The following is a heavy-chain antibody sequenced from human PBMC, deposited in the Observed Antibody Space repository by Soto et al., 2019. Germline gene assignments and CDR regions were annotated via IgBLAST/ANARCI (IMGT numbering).Heavy chain of an antibody. CDR2: INAGNGNT. Sequence: ASVKVSCKASGYTFTSYAMHWVRQAPGQRLEWMGWINAGNGNTKYSQKFQGRVTITRDTSASTAYMELSSLRSEDTAVYYCARVANLVVPAATYWGQGTLVTVSS. V-gene: IGHV1-3*01. CDR1: GYTFTSYA. CDR3: ARVANLVVPAATY. D-gene: IGHD2-2*01. J-gene: IGHJ4*02.